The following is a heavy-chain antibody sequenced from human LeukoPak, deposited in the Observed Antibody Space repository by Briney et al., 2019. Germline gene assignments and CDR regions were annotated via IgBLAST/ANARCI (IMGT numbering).Heavy chain of an antibody. V-gene: IGHV1-2*02. J-gene: IGHJ1*01. D-gene: IGHD2-21*02. CDR3: ARAEVVTAIQIPEYFQH. CDR1: GYTFTGYY. CDR2: INPNSGGT. Sequence: ASVKVSCKASGYTFTGYYMHWVRQAPGQGLEWMGWINPNSGGTNYAQKFQGRVTMTRDTSISTAYMELRSLRSDDTAVYYCARAEVVTAIQIPEYFQHWGQGTLVTVSS.